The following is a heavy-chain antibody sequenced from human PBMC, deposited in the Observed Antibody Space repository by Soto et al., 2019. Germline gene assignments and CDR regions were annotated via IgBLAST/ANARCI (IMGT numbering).Heavy chain of an antibody. CDR1: GGSVSSGSYY. V-gene: IGHV4-61*01. J-gene: IGHJ6*02. D-gene: IGHD1-20*01. CDR2: IYYSGSA. CDR3: ARYKSNYYYGMDV. Sequence: PSETLSLTYTVAGGSVSSGSYYWSWIRQPPGKGLEWIGSIYYSGSAKYNPSLKSRVTISVDTSKNQFSLKLSSVTAADTAVYYCARYKSNYYYGMDVWGQGTTVTVSS.